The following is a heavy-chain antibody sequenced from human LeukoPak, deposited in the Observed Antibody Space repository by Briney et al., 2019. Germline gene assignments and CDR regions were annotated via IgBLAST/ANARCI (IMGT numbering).Heavy chain of an antibody. V-gene: IGHV4-34*01. CDR3: ARGRSGWYWFDP. D-gene: IGHD6-19*01. CDR1: GGSFSGYY. Sequence: PSETLSLTCAVYGGSFSGYYWSWIRQPPGKGLEWIGEINHSGSTNYNPSLKSRVTISVDTSKNQFSLELSSVTAADTAVYYCARGRSGWYWFDPWGQGTLVTVSS. CDR2: INHSGST. J-gene: IGHJ5*02.